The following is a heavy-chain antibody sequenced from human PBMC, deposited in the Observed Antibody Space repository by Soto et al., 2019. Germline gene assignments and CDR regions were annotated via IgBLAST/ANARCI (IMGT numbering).Heavy chain of an antibody. D-gene: IGHD6-19*01. Sequence: ASVKVSCKASGYTFTSYDINWVRQATGQGLEWMGWMNPNSGNTGYAQKFQGRVTMTRNTSISTAYMELSSLRSEDTAVYYCARGAYSCGWYDYYYMDVLGKETALTVS. CDR2: MNPNSGNT. CDR1: GYTFTSYD. V-gene: IGHV1-8*01. J-gene: IGHJ6*03. CDR3: ARGAYSCGWYDYYYMDV.